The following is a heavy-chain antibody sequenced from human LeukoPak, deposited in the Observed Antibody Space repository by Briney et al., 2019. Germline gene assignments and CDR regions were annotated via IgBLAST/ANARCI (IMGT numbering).Heavy chain of an antibody. J-gene: IGHJ4*02. D-gene: IGHD3-22*01. CDR1: GFTFSSYA. V-gene: IGHV3-23*01. CDR2: ISGSGGST. Sequence: GGSLRLSCAASGFTFSSYAMSWVRQAPGKGLEWVSAISGSGGSTYYADSVKGRFTISRDNSKNTLYLQMNSLRAEDTAVYYCAKVYYYDSSGSDFGYWGQGTLVTVSS. CDR3: AKVYYYDSSGSDFGY.